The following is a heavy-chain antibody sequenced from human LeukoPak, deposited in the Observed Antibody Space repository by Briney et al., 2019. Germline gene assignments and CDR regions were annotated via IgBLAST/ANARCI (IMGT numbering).Heavy chain of an antibody. J-gene: IGHJ6*03. D-gene: IGHD6-13*01. Sequence: PSGTLSLTCAVSGGSISSSNWWSWVRQPPGKGLEWIGEIYHSGSTNYNPSLKSRVTISVDTSKNQFSLKLSSVTAADTAVYYCARSSWSLIYYYYMDVWGKGTTVTVSS. CDR2: IYHSGST. CDR1: GGSISSSNW. CDR3: ARSSWSLIYYYYMDV. V-gene: IGHV4-4*02.